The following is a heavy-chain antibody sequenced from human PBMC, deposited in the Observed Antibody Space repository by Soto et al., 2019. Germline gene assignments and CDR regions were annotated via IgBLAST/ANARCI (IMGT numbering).Heavy chain of an antibody. J-gene: IGHJ6*02. CDR2: IIPIFGTA. CDR3: ASSHYGSGSYGYYGMDV. D-gene: IGHD3-10*01. CDR1: GGTFSSYA. V-gene: IGHV1-69*12. Sequence: QVQLVQSGAEVKKPGSSVKVSCKASGGTFSSYAISWVRQAPGQGLEWMGGIIPIFGTANYAQKFQGRVTITAXASXSXGYMELSSLRSEDTAVYYCASSHYGSGSYGYYGMDVWGQGTTVTVSS.